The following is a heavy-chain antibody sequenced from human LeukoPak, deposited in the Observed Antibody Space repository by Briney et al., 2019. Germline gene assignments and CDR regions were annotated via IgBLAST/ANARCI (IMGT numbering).Heavy chain of an antibody. V-gene: IGHV4-59*01. CDR1: GGSISSYY. CDR2: IYYSGST. D-gene: IGHD2-21*02. J-gene: IGHJ3*02. CDR3: ARDCGDDSNDAFDI. Sequence: PSETLSLTCTVSGGSISSYYWSWIRQPPGKGLEWIGYIYYSGSTNYNPSLKSRVTISVDTSKNQFSLKLSSVTAADTAVYYCARDCGDDSNDAFDIWGQGTMVTVSS.